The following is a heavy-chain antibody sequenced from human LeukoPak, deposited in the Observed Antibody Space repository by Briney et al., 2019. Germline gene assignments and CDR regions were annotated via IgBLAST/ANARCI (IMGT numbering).Heavy chain of an antibody. CDR3: ARKAYGMDV. CDR2: MKPDGSEK. CDR1: GFTFSNYW. V-gene: IGHV3-7*03. J-gene: IGHJ6*04. Sequence: GGSLRLSCAASGFTFSNYWMSWVRQAPGKGLEWVANMKPDGSEKYYVDSVKGRFTISRDNAKNSPYLQMNSLRAEDTAVYYCARKAYGMDVWGKGTTVTVSS.